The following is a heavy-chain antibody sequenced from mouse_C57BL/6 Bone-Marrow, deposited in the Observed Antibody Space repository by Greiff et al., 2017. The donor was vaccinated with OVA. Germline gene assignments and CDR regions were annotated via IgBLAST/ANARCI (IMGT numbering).Heavy chain of an antibody. V-gene: IGHV5-4*03. CDR1: GFTFSSYA. D-gene: IGHD3-2*02. CDR2: ISDGGSYT. J-gene: IGHJ3*01. Sequence: DVKLVESGGGLVKPGGSLKLSCAASGFTFSSYAMSWVRQTPEKRLEWVATISDGGSYTYYPDNVKGRFTISRDNAKNNLYLQMSHLKSEDTAMYYCARKGQLRLPAWFAYWGQGTLVTVSA. CDR3: ARKGQLRLPAWFAY.